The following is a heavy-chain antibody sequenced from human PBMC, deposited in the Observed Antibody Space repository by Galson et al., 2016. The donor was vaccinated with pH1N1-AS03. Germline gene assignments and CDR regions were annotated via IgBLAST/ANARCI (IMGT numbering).Heavy chain of an antibody. Sequence: QSGAEVKKPGASVKVSCKASGGTFSSYAISWVRQAPGQGLEWMGGIIAMFGTANYAQKVQGRVTLTADKSTSTAYIELSSMRSEDTAVYDCARDSNYDFWSGHYAFDIWGQGTMVTVSS. D-gene: IGHD3-3*01. V-gene: IGHV1-69*06. CDR2: IIAMFGTA. J-gene: IGHJ3*02. CDR3: ARDSNYDFWSGHYAFDI. CDR1: GGTFSSYA.